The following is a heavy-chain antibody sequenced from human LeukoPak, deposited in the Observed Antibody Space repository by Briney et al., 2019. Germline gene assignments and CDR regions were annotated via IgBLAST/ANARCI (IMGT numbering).Heavy chain of an antibody. CDR3: ARSGHVWGSYRYNWFDP. CDR2: INHSGST. CDR1: GGSFSGYY. D-gene: IGHD3-16*02. J-gene: IGHJ5*02. Sequence: TSETLSLTCAVYGGSFSGYYWSWIRQPPGKGLEWIGEINHSGSTNYNPSLKSRVTISVDTSKNQFSLKLSSVTAADTAVYYCARSGHVWGSYRYNWFDPWGQGTLVTVSS. V-gene: IGHV4-34*01.